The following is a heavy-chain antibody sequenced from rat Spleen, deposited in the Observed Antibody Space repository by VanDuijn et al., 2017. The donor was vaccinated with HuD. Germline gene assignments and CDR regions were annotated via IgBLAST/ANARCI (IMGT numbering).Heavy chain of an antibody. V-gene: IGHV3-3*01. CDR1: GYSITSSYR. D-gene: IGHD1-1*01. J-gene: IGHJ2*01. CDR3: ARDYSGEGFDY. Sequence: EVQLQESGPGLVKPSQSLSLTCSVTGYSITSSYRWNWIRKLPGNKLEWMGYINSAGSTNYNSSLKSRISITRDTSKNQFFLQVNSVTTEDTATYYCARDYSGEGFDYWGQGVMVTVSS. CDR2: INSAGST.